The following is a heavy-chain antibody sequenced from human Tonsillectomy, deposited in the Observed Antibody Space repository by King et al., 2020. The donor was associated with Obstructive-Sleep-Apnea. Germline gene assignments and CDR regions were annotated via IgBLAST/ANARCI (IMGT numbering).Heavy chain of an antibody. CDR3: ARGSRSFDI. V-gene: IGHV1-8*01. Sequence: QLVQSGAEVKKPGASVKVSCKTSGYTFTRYDINWVRQATGQGLEWMGWMNPNIGNTGYAQNFQGRVTMTRNTSISTAYMELSSLRSEDTAMYYCARGSRSFDIWGQGIMVTVSS. CDR1: GYTFTRYD. CDR2: MNPNIGNT. J-gene: IGHJ3*02.